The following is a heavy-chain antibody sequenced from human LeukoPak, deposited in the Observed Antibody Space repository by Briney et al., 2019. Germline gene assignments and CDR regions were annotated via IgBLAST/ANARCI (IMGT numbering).Heavy chain of an antibody. V-gene: IGHV5-51*01. D-gene: IGHD1-26*01. CDR2: IYPGDSDT. J-gene: IGHJ4*02. CDR3: ARGRYSGTYLSYFDY. Sequence: GESLKISCKDSGYSFTSFWIAWVRQMPGKGLEWMGIIYPGDSDTRYSPSFEGQVTFSADKSISTAYLQWSSLKASDTAMYYCARGRYSGTYLSYFDYWAQGTLVTVSS. CDR1: GYSFTSFW.